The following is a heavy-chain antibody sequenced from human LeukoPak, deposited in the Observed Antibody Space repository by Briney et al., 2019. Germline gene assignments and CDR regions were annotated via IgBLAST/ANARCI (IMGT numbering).Heavy chain of an antibody. J-gene: IGHJ3*02. D-gene: IGHD3-10*01. CDR1: GGTFSSYA. V-gene: IGHV1-69*01. CDR3: ARDRRTMVRGVIGDI. CDR2: IIPIFGTA. Sequence: SVKVSCKASGGTFSSYAISWVRQAPGQGLEWMGGIIPIFGTANYAQKFQGRVTITADESTSTAYMELSSPRSEDTAVYYCARDRRTMVRGVIGDIWGQGTMVTVSS.